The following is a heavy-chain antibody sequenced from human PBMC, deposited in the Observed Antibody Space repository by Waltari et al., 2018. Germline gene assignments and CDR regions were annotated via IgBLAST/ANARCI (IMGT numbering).Heavy chain of an antibody. CDR3: ARDRRGGIAAAGTRGWFDP. CDR1: GYTFTSYA. J-gene: IGHJ5*02. D-gene: IGHD6-13*01. Sequence: QVQLVQSGAEVKKPGASVKVSCKASGYTFTSYAMHWVRQAPGQRLEWMGWINAGNGNTKYSQKFQGRVTITRDTSASTAYMELSSLRSEDTAVYYCARDRRGGIAAAGTRGWFDPWGQGTLVTVSS. CDR2: INAGNGNT. V-gene: IGHV1-3*01.